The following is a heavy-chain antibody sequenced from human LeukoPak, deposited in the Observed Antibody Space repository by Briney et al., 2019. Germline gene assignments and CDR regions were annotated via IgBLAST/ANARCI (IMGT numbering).Heavy chain of an antibody. CDR2: IYYSGST. J-gene: IGHJ3*02. D-gene: IGHD4-23*01. CDR1: GGSISSSSYY. V-gene: IGHV4-39*07. CDR3: ASPTGGNYDAFDI. Sequence: SETLSLTCTVSGGSISSSSYYWGWIRQPPGKGLEWIGSIYYSGSTYYNPSLKSRVTISVDTSKNQFSLKLSSVTAADTAVYYCASPTGGNYDAFDIWGQGTMVTVSS.